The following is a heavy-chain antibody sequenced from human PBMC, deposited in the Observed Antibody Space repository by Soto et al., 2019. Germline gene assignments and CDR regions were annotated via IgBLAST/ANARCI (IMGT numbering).Heavy chain of an antibody. J-gene: IGHJ3*02. CDR3: ATSYFDWLTPHDAFDI. D-gene: IGHD3-9*01. Sequence: ASVKVSCKVSGYTLTELSMHCVRQAPGKGLEWMGGFDPEDGETIYAQKFQGRVTMTEDTSTDTAYMELSSLRSEDTAVYYCATSYFDWLTPHDAFDIWGQGTMVTVSS. V-gene: IGHV1-24*01. CDR2: FDPEDGET. CDR1: GYTLTELS.